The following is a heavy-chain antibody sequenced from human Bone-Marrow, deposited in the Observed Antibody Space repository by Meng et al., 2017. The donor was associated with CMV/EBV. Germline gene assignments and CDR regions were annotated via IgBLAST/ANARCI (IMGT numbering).Heavy chain of an antibody. CDR2: INHSGST. V-gene: IGHV4-34*01. D-gene: IGHD3-10*01. CDR3: ARLKGYGSGRGYYYYYGMAV. CDR1: GFTFSSYW. Sequence: GSLRLSCAASGFTFSSYWMHWVRQAPGKGLEWIGEINHSGSTNYNPSLKSRVTISVDTSKNQFSLKLSSVTAADTAVYYCARLKGYGSGRGYYYYYGMAVWGQGTTVTCSS. J-gene: IGHJ6*01.